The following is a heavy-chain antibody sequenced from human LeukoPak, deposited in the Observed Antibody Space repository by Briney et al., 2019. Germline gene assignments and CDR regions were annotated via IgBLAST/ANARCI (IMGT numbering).Heavy chain of an antibody. V-gene: IGHV3-48*01. CDR1: GFTFSSYS. Sequence: GGSLRLSCAASGFTFSSYSMNWVRQAPGKGLEWVSHISASSGTICYADSVKGRFTISRDNAKNSLYLQMNSLRAEDTAVYYCARGWNDDYWGQGTLVTVSS. D-gene: IGHD1-1*01. CDR3: ARGWNDDY. CDR2: ISASSGTI. J-gene: IGHJ4*02.